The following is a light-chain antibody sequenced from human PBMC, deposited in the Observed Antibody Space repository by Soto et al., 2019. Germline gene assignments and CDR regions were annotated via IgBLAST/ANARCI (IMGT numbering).Light chain of an antibody. CDR3: SSYAGSNNWV. J-gene: IGLJ3*02. V-gene: IGLV2-8*01. Sequence: QSARTQPPSASGSPGQSVTFSCTGTSSDVGGYNYVSWYQQHPGRAPKLIIYEVTKRPSGVPDRFSGSKSGNTASLTVSGLQAEDEADYYCSSYAGSNNWVFGGGTKLTVL. CDR1: SSDVGGYNY. CDR2: EVT.